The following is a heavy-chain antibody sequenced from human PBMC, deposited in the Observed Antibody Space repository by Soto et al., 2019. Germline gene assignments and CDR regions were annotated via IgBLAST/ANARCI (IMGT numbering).Heavy chain of an antibody. CDR3: ARGGSPLPFDY. J-gene: IGHJ4*02. V-gene: IGHV4-31*03. CDR1: GCSISSGGYY. Sequence: SETLSLTCTVSGCSISSGGYYWSWIRQHPGKGLEWIGYIYYSGSTYYNPSLKSRVTISVDTSKNQFSLKLSSVTAADTAVYYCARGGSPLPFDYWGQGTLVTVSS. CDR2: IYYSGST. D-gene: IGHD1-26*01.